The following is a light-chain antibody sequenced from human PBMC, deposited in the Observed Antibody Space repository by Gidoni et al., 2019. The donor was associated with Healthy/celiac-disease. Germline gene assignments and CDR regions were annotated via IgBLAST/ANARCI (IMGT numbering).Light chain of an antibody. Sequence: EIVLTQSPATLSLSPGERATLSCRASQSVSIYLAWYQQKPGQAPRLLIYDAANRATGIPARFSGSGSGTYFTLTISSLEPEDFAVYYCQQRSNWPPTFXGXTKVEIK. V-gene: IGKV3-11*01. J-gene: IGKJ4*01. CDR3: QQRSNWPPT. CDR2: DAA. CDR1: QSVSIY.